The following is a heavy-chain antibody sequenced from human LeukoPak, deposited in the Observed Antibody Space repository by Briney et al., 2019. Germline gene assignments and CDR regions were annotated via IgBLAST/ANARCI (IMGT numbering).Heavy chain of an antibody. J-gene: IGHJ6*03. CDR3: ARVVGGAYYYYYYMDV. CDR2: TSDYNGNT. CDR1: GYTFTSYG. D-gene: IGHD3-16*01. V-gene: IGHV1-18*01. Sequence: GASVKVSCKASGYTFTSYGISWVRQAPGQGLEWMGWTSDYNGNTNYAQKLQGRVTMTTDTSTSTAYMELRSLRSDDTAVYYCARVVGGAYYYYYYMDVWGKGTTVTVSS.